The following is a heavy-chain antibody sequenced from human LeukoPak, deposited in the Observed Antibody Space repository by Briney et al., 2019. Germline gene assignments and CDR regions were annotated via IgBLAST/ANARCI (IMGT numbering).Heavy chain of an antibody. V-gene: IGHV3-7*01. Sequence: HSGGSLRLSCAASGFTFSSYWMSWVRQAPGKGLEWVANTKQDGSEKYYVDSVKGRFTISRDNAKNSLYLQMNSLRAEDTAVYYCARNYYDSSGYWTPDYWGQGTPVTVSS. D-gene: IGHD3-22*01. CDR1: GFTFSSYW. J-gene: IGHJ4*02. CDR2: TKQDGSEK. CDR3: ARNYYDSSGYWTPDY.